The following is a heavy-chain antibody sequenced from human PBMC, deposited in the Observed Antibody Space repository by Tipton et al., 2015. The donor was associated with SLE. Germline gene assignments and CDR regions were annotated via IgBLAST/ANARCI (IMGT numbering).Heavy chain of an antibody. CDR1: GGSISNYY. Sequence: LRLSCTVSGGSISNYYWSWIRQPAGKGLDWIGRIYSTGTSNYNPSLKSRVTMSVDMSKNQFSLKLSPVTAADTAVYYCAGDQGAGSYWTAPLFDYWGQGTLVTVSS. CDR2: IYSTGTS. CDR3: AGDQGAGSYWTAPLFDY. J-gene: IGHJ4*02. V-gene: IGHV4-4*07. D-gene: IGHD3-10*01.